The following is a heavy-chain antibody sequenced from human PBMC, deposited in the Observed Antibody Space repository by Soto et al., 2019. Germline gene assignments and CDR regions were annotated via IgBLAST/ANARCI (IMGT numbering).Heavy chain of an antibody. CDR2: ISAYNGNT. D-gene: IGHD6-6*01. CDR1: GYTFTSYG. J-gene: IGHJ6*02. Sequence: ASVKVSCKASGYTFTSYGISWVRQAPGQGLEWMGWISAYNGNTNYAQKLQGRVTMTTDTSTSTAYMELRSLRSDDTAVYYCARRYSSSLYCYYGMDVWGQGTTVTVSS. CDR3: ARRYSSSLYCYYGMDV. V-gene: IGHV1-18*04.